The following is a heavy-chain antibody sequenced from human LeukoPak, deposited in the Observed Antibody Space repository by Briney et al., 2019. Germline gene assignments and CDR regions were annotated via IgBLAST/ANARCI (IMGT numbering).Heavy chain of an antibody. CDR1: GFTFSSYY. CDR3: ARGVLGYGRNDAFDI. J-gene: IGHJ3*02. CDR2: IHSSDSYI. D-gene: IGHD4-23*01. V-gene: IGHV3-21*01. Sequence: GGSLRLSCAASGFTFSSYYMNWVRQAPGKGLEWVSSIHSSDSYINYADSVRGRFTVSRDNAKSSLYLQMNSLRAEDTAVYYCARGVLGYGRNDAFDIWGQGTMVTVSS.